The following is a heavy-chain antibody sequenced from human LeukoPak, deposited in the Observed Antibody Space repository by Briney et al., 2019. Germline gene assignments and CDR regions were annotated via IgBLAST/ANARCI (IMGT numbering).Heavy chain of an antibody. CDR3: ARGDTVLDAFDI. J-gene: IGHJ3*02. V-gene: IGHV4-61*10. Sequence: SETLSLTCTVSGGSISSGSYYWSWIRQPAGKGLEWIGYIFDSGSTYYNPSLKSRVTISVDRSKNQFSLKLSSVTAADTAVYYCARGDTVLDAFDIWGQGTMVTVSS. CDR2: IFDSGST. D-gene: IGHD5-18*01. CDR1: GGSISSGSYY.